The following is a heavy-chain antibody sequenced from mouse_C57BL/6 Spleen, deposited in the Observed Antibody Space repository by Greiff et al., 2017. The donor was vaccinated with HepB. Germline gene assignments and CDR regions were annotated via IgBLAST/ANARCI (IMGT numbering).Heavy chain of an antibody. CDR3: ARVDSSGYLDY. J-gene: IGHJ2*01. V-gene: IGHV1-69*01. CDR1: GYTFTSYW. CDR2: IDPSDSYT. D-gene: IGHD3-2*02. Sequence: QVQLQQPGAELVMPGASVKLSCKASGYTFTSYWMHWVKQRPGQGLEWIGEIDPSDSYTNYNQKFKGKSTLTVDKSSSTAYMQLSSLTSEDSAVYYCARVDSSGYLDYWGQGTTLTVSS.